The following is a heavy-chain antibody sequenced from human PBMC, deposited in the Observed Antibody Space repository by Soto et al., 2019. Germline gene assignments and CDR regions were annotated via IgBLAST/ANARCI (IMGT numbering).Heavy chain of an antibody. CDR3: ARLVLATVTTNYIVY. V-gene: IGHV5-51*01. Sequence: GESLKISCKGSGYSFTSYWIGWVRQMPGKGLEWMGIIYPGDSDTRYSPSFQGQVTISADKSISTAYLQWSSLKASDTAMYYCARLVLATVTTNYIVYWGQGTLVTVAS. D-gene: IGHD4-17*01. CDR1: GYSFTSYW. J-gene: IGHJ4*02. CDR2: IYPGDSDT.